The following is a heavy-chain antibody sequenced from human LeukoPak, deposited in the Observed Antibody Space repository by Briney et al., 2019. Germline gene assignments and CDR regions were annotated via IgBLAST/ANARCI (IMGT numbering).Heavy chain of an antibody. Sequence: GGSLRLSCAASGFTFSSYTFSTYPLTSVREVAGMGLVWVSDASGSGVSTYYADSVNGRFTISRDNSKNTLYLQMNGLRAEDTAVYYCAKGVEDSGIYYYYYMDVWGKGTTVTVSS. CDR1: GFTFSSYTFSTYP. D-gene: IGHD2-15*01. V-gene: IGHV3-23*01. CDR3: AKGVEDSGIYYYYYMDV. CDR2: ASGSGVST. J-gene: IGHJ6*03.